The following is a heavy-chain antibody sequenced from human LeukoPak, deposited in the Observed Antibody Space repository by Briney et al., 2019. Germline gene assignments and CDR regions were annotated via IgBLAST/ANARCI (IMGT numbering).Heavy chain of an antibody. CDR3: ARCCSSTSCYNDGCYY. CDR2: INHSGST. CDR1: GGSFSGYY. D-gene: IGHD2-2*02. J-gene: IGHJ4*02. Sequence: SETLSLTCAVYGGSFSGYYWSWIRQPPGKGLEWIEEINHSGSTNYNPSLKSRVTISVDTSKNQFSLKLSSVTAADTAVYYCARCCSSTSCYNDGCYYWGQGTLVTVSS. V-gene: IGHV4-34*01.